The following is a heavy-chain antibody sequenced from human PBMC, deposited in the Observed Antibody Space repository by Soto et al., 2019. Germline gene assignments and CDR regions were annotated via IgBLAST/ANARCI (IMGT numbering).Heavy chain of an antibody. CDR3: AKTAGYDYVCGSSGLAP. D-gene: IGHD3-16*01. CDR2: ISYDGSDK. J-gene: IGHJ5*02. V-gene: IGHV3-30*18. Sequence: GGSLRLSCAASGFTFSSYAMHWVRQAPGKGLEWVAVISYDGSDKYYADSVKGRFTISRDDSKNTLYLQMNSLRAEDTAVYYCAKTAGYDYVCGSSGLAPWGQGTLVTVSS. CDR1: GFTFSSYA.